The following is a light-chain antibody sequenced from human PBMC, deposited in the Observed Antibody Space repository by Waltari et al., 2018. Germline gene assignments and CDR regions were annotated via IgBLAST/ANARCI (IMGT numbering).Light chain of an antibody. CDR2: WAS. CDR3: QQYYSRHSYT. J-gene: IGKJ2*01. Sequence: DFVMTQSPDSLAVSLGERATINCKSSQSLLYTSNYKNYLAWYQQKPGQPPKLFIYWASTRESGVPDRFSGSGSGTDFTLTISSLQAEDVAVYYCQQYYSRHSYTFGQGTKLEIK. V-gene: IGKV4-1*01. CDR1: QSLLYTSNYKNY.